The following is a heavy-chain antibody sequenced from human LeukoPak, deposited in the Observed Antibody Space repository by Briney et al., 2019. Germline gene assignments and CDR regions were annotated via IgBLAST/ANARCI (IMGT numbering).Heavy chain of an antibody. J-gene: IGHJ6*02. V-gene: IGHV4-30-2*01. D-gene: IGHD6-6*01. CDR2: IYHSGST. Sequence: PSETLSLTCTVSGGSISSGGYYWSWIRQPPGKGLEWIGYIYHSGSTYYNPSLKSRVTISVDRSKNQFSLKLSSVTAADTAVYYCARVMTAARTLYYYYGMDVWGQGTTVTVSS. CDR3: ARVMTAARTLYYYYGMDV. CDR1: GGSISSGGYY.